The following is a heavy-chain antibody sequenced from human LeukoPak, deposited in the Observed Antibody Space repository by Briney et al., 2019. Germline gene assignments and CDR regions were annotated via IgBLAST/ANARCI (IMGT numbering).Heavy chain of an antibody. CDR1: GGTFSSYA. Sequence: SVKVSCKASGGTFSSYAISWVRQAPGQGLEWMGGIIPIFGTANYAQEFQGRVTITADESTSTAYMELSSLRSEDTAVYYCAKVKLEQGFDYWGQGTLVTVSS. CDR2: IIPIFGTA. CDR3: AKVKLEQGFDY. J-gene: IGHJ4*02. V-gene: IGHV1-69*13. D-gene: IGHD1/OR15-1a*01.